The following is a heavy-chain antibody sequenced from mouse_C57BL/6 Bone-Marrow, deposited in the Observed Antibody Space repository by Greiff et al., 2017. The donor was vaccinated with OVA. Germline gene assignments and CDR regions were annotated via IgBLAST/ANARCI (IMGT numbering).Heavy chain of an antibody. D-gene: IGHD1-1*01. CDR1: GYTFTDYY. J-gene: IGHJ2*01. CDR3: ARSDYGSSLFDY. Sequence: VQLQQSGPELVKPGASVKISCKASGYTFTDYYMNWVKQSHGKSLEWIGDINPNNGGTSYNQKFKGKATLTVDKSSSTAYMELRSLTSEDSAVYYCARSDYGSSLFDYWGQGTTLTVSS. CDR2: INPNNGGT. V-gene: IGHV1-26*01.